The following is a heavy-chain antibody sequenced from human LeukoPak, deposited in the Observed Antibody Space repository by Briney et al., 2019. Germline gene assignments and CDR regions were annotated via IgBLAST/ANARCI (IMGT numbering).Heavy chain of an antibody. CDR1: GFTFSSYG. D-gene: IGHD5-18*01. V-gene: IGHV3-23*01. Sequence: GGSLRLSCAASGFTFSSYGMSWVRQAPGKGLEWVSGISGSGGSTYYADSVKGRFTISRDNSKNTLYLQMNSLRAEDTALYYCAKAGGYSYGSLYYYYMDVWGKGTTATISS. CDR3: AKAGGYSYGSLYYYYMDV. CDR2: ISGSGGST. J-gene: IGHJ6*03.